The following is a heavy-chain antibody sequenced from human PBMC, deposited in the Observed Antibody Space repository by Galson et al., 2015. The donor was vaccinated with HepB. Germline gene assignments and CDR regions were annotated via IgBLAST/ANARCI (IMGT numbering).Heavy chain of an antibody. CDR1: GFIVSRDY. J-gene: IGHJ4*02. CDR2: IYSGGYT. V-gene: IGHV3-66*01. Sequence: SLRLSCAASGFIVSRDYMTWVRQAPGKGLECVSVIYSGGYTIYADSVKGRFTISRDRTENTLNLQMNNLRGEDTAVYYCARGAQRASSGWRYFFDLWGQGTLVTVSS. CDR3: ARGAQRASSGWRYFFDL. D-gene: IGHD6-19*01.